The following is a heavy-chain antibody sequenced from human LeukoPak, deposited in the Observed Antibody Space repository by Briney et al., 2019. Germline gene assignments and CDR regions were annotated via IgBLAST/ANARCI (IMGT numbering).Heavy chain of an antibody. J-gene: IGHJ4*02. CDR2: ISTSSSYI. D-gene: IGHD7-27*01. V-gene: IGHV3-21*01. CDR3: ARGGYKLGIRYFDY. CDR1: GFTFSSYA. Sequence: PGGSLRLSCAASGFTFSSYAMSWVRQAPGKGLEWVSSISTSSSYIHYADSLQGRFTISRDNAKNSLYLQMNSLRGDDTAVYYCARGGYKLGIRYFDYWGQGTLVTVSS.